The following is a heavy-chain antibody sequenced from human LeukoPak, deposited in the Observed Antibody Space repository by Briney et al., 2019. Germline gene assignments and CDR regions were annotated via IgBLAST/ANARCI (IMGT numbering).Heavy chain of an antibody. CDR2: IYYSGST. CDR1: GGSITSSTYY. Sequence: SETLSLTCTVSGGSITSSTYYWGWIRQPPGKGLEWIGSIYYSGSTYYNPSLKSRVTISVDTSKNQFSLKLSSVTAADTAVYYCARNVDTAMVPGGVYWGQGTLVTVSS. CDR3: ARNVDTAMVPGGVY. D-gene: IGHD5-18*01. V-gene: IGHV4-39*07. J-gene: IGHJ4*02.